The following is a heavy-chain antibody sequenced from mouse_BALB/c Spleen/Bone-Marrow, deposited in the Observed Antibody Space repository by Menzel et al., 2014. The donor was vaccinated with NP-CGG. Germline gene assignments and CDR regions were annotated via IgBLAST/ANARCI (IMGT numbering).Heavy chain of an antibody. CDR1: GFTFSNYW. Sequence: EVHLVESGGGLVQPGGSMKLSCVASGFTFSNYWMNWVRQSPEKGLEWVAEIRLKSNNYATHYAESVKGRFTISRDDSKSSVYLQMINLRAEDTGIYYCTTGFAYWGQGTLVTVSA. V-gene: IGHV6-6*02. CDR3: TTGFAY. CDR2: IRLKSNNYAT. J-gene: IGHJ3*01.